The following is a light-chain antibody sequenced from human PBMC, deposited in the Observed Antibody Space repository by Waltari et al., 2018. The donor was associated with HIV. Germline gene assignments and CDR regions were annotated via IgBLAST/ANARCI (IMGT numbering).Light chain of an antibody. Sequence: QSVLTQPPPVSGAPGRRVTISCTGSSANTGAAYDVPLSQQIPGTAPKLLISGNKNRPSGVPDRFSASKSGTSASLAITGLQPEDEADYFCQSYDSTLNAAVVFGGGTKLTGL. CDR3: QSYDSTLNAAVV. CDR2: GNK. CDR1: SANTGAAYD. J-gene: IGLJ2*01. V-gene: IGLV1-40*01.